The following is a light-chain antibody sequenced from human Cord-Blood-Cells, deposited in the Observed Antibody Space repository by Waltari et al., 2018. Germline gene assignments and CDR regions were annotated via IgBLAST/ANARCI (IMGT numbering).Light chain of an antibody. CDR1: SSDVGSYKL. CDR2: EGS. CDR3: CSYAGV. Sequence: QSALTQSASVSGSPGQSITISCTGTSSDVGSYKLVSWYQQHPGKAPKLMIYEGSKRPSGVSNRFSGSKSGNTASLTISGLQAEDEADYYCCSYAGVFGGGTKLTVL. J-gene: IGLJ3*02. V-gene: IGLV2-23*01.